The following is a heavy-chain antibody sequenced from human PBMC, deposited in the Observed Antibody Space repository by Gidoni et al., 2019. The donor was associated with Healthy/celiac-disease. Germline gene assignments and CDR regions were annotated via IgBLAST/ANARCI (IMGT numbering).Heavy chain of an antibody. Sequence: QVQLVESGGGLVKPGGSLRLSCPAPGVTFSDYYMSWIRQASGKGLEWVSYISSSSSYTNDADSVKGRFTISRDNAKNSLYLQMNSLRAEDTAVYYCARFGGDYYDSSGYYLDYWGQGTLVTVSS. CDR1: GVTFSDYY. J-gene: IGHJ4*02. CDR2: ISSSSSYT. D-gene: IGHD3-22*01. CDR3: ARFGGDYYDSSGYYLDY. V-gene: IGHV3-11*05.